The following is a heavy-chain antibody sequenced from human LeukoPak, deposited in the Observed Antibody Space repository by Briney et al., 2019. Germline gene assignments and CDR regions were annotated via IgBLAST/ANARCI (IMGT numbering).Heavy chain of an antibody. J-gene: IGHJ3*01. V-gene: IGHV3-30*04. CDR2: ILNDGSNK. CDR1: GFTFSSYA. Sequence: GRSLRLSCAASGFTFSSYAMHWVRQAPGKGLEWVTVILNDGSNKYYADSVKGRFTISRDTSKNTLYLQMDSLRAEDTAVYYCAKGGGRSQADAFDFWGQGTMVAVSS. CDR3: AKGGGRSQADAFDF. D-gene: IGHD1-26*01.